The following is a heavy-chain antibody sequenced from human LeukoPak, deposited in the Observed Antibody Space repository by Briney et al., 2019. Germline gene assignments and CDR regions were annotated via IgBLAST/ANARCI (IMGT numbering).Heavy chain of an antibody. D-gene: IGHD3-22*01. V-gene: IGHV3-23*01. CDR2: ISGSGGST. Sequence: GGSLRLSCAASGFTFSSYGMSWVRQAPGKGLEWVSAISGSGGSTYYADSVKGRFTISRHNSKNTLYLQMNSLRAEDTAVYYCAKAIVGYYDSSGYPVDYWGQGTLVTVSS. CDR1: GFTFSSYG. CDR3: AKAIVGYYDSSGYPVDY. J-gene: IGHJ4*02.